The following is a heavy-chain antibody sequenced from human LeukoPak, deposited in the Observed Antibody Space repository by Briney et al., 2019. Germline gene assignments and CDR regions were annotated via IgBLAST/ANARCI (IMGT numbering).Heavy chain of an antibody. CDR2: VGISSGNT. J-gene: IGHJ4*02. Sequence: GSLRLSCAASGFTFSDYSMNWVRQAPGKGREWISYVGISSGNTKYADSVKGRFTISGDSAKNSVFLQMNSLRVEDTAVYYCARDHRYAFDNWGQGTLVTVSS. D-gene: IGHD5-12*01. CDR1: GFTFSDYS. V-gene: IGHV3-48*04. CDR3: ARDHRYAFDN.